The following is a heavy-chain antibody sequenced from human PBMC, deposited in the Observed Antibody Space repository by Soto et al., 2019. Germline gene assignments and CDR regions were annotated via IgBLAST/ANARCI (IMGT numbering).Heavy chain of an antibody. Sequence: KHGGSLRLACAASGVTVRSYSMNWVRQAPGKGLEWVSSISSSSSYIYYADSVKGRFTISRDNAKNSLYLQMNSLRAEDTAVYYCARDIESLDIVVVPAAINAFDIWGQGTMVTVSS. V-gene: IGHV3-21*01. CDR3: ARDIESLDIVVVPAAINAFDI. J-gene: IGHJ3*02. CDR2: ISSSSSYI. CDR1: GVTVRSYS. D-gene: IGHD2-2*03.